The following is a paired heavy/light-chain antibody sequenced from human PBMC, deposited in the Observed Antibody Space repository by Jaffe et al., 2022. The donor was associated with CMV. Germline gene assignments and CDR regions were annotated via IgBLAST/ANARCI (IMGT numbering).Light chain of an antibody. V-gene: IGKV1-39*01. CDR3: QQSYSTPSGT. CDR2: AAS. CDR1: QSISSY. J-gene: IGKJ1*01. Sequence: DIQMTQSPSSLSASVGDRVTITCRASQSISSYLNWYQQKPGKAPKLLIYAASSLQSGVPSRFSGSGSGTDFTLTISSLQPEDFATYYCQQSYSTPSGTFGQGTKVEIK.
Heavy chain of an antibody. V-gene: IGHV3-23*01. Sequence: EVQLLESGGGLVQPGGSLRLSCAASGFTFSSYAMSWVRQAPGKGLEWVSAISGSGGSTYYADSVKGRFTISRDNSKNTLYLQMNSLRAEDTAVYYCAKEAWVGSGSYYLSYFDYWGQGTLVTVSS. CDR2: ISGSGGST. D-gene: IGHD3-10*01. J-gene: IGHJ4*02. CDR1: GFTFSSYA. CDR3: AKEAWVGSGSYYLSYFDY.